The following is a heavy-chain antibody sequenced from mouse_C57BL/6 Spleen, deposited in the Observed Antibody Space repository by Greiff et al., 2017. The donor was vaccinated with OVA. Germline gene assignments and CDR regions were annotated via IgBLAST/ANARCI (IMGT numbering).Heavy chain of an antibody. CDR3: TGHGSNYGWYFDV. CDR1: GFTFSNYW. Sequence: DVKLVESGGGLVQPGGSMKLSCVASGFTFSNYWMNWVRQSPEKGLEWVAQIRLKSDNYATHYAESVKGRFTISRDDSKSSVYLQMNNLRAEDTGIYYCTGHGSNYGWYFDVWGTGTTVTVSS. V-gene: IGHV6-3*01. D-gene: IGHD2-5*01. J-gene: IGHJ1*03. CDR2: IRLKSDNYAT.